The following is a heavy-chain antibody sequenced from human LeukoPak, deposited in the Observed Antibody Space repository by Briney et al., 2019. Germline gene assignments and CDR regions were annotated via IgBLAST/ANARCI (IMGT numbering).Heavy chain of an antibody. CDR3: AKGSFVVVAALGLDY. D-gene: IGHD2-15*01. CDR2: IRYDGSNK. V-gene: IGHV3-30*02. CDR1: GFTFSSYG. Sequence: GGSLRLSCAASGFTFSSYGMHWVRQAPGKGLEWVAFIRYDGSNKYYADSVKGRFTIPRDNSKNTLYLQMNSLRAEDTAVYYCAKGSFVVVAALGLDYWGQGTLVTVSS. J-gene: IGHJ4*02.